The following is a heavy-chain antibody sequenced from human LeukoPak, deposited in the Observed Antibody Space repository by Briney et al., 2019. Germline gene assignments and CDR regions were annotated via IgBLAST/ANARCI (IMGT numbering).Heavy chain of an antibody. Sequence: GGSLRLSCAASGFTFSSNWMHWVRQALGKGLVWVSCIKSDGSITNYADSVKGRFTISRDNAKNTLYLQMNSLRAEDTAVYYCAGGSGSYPEYWGQGTLVTLSS. CDR2: IKSDGSIT. J-gene: IGHJ4*02. CDR1: GFTFSSNW. CDR3: AGGSGSYPEY. V-gene: IGHV3-74*01. D-gene: IGHD3-10*01.